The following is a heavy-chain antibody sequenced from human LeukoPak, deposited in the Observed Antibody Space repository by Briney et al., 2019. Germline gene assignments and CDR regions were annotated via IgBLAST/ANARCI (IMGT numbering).Heavy chain of an antibody. CDR3: AKLLSACYYCGMVV. CDR2: ISGSGDST. J-gene: IGHJ6*04. V-gene: IGHV3-23*01. CDR1: GFTFSSYV. D-gene: IGHD2/OR15-2a*01. Sequence: GGSLRLSCAASGFTFSSYVMSWVRQAPGKGLEWVSVISGSGDSTYYADSVKGRFTISRDNSKNTLYLQMNSLSAEDTAVYYCAKLLSACYYCGMVVWGKATTVSVCS.